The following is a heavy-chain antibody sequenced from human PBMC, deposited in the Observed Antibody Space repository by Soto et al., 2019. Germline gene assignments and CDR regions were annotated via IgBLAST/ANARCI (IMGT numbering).Heavy chain of an antibody. CDR1: GGSISSYY. D-gene: IGHD2-8*01. Sequence: QVQLQESGPGLVKPSETLSLTCTVSGGSISSYYWSWIRQPPGKGLEWIGYIYSSGSTNYNPSLTSRGTISVDTSKNPFPLKLSSVTAADTAVYYCARHGDCTNGVCFDFDYWGQGTMVTVSS. J-gene: IGHJ4*02. V-gene: IGHV4-59*08. CDR3: ARHGDCTNGVCFDFDY. CDR2: IYSSGST.